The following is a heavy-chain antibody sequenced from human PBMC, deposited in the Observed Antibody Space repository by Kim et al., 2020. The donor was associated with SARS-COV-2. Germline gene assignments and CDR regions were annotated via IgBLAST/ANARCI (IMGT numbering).Heavy chain of an antibody. Sequence: GGSLRLSCAASGFTFSSYGMHWVRQAPGKGLEWVAVIWYDGSNKYYADSVKGRFTISRDNSKNTLYLQMNSLRAEDTAVYYCAKDSGSGSYSPWGQGTLVTVSS. J-gene: IGHJ5*02. D-gene: IGHD3-10*01. CDR3: AKDSGSGSYSP. CDR1: GFTFSSYG. CDR2: IWYDGSNK. V-gene: IGHV3-33*06.